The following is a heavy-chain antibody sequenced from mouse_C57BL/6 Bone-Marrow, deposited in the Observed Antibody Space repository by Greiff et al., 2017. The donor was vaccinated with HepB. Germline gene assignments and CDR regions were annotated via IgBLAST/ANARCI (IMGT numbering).Heavy chain of an antibody. D-gene: IGHD2-4*01. Sequence: EVKLVDSGGGLVQPGESLKLSCESNEYEFPSHDMSWVRKTPEKRLELVAAINSDGGSTYYPDTMERRFIISRDNTKKTLYLQMSSLRSEDTALYYCARIYYDYDSAWFAYWGQGTLVTVSA. J-gene: IGHJ3*01. CDR3: ARIYYDYDSAWFAY. CDR1: EYEFPSHD. V-gene: IGHV5-2*01. CDR2: INSDGGST.